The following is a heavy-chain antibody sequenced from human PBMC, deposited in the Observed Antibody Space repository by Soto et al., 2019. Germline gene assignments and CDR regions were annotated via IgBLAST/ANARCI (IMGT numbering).Heavy chain of an antibody. V-gene: IGHV3-21*01. CDR2: ISSSSSYI. D-gene: IGHD6-13*01. Sequence: GGSLRLSCAASGFTFSSYSMNWVRQAPGKGLEWVSSISSSSSYIYYADSVKGRFTISRDNAKNSLYLQMNSLRAEDTAVYYCARGHGSSWYYSYYYMDVWGKGTTVTVSS. CDR1: GFTFSSYS. J-gene: IGHJ6*03. CDR3: ARGHGSSWYYSYYYMDV.